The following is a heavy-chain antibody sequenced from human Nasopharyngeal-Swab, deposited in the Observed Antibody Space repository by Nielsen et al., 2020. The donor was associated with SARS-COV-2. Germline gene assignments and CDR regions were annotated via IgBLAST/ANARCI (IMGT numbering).Heavy chain of an antibody. CDR1: GFTFSSYW. V-gene: IGHV3-74*01. CDR2: INSDGSST. CDR3: ARGEQQLVRRYYYYYMDV. D-gene: IGHD6-13*01. J-gene: IGHJ6*03. Sequence: GESLKISCAASGFTFSSYWMHWVRQAPGKGLVWVSRINSDGSSTSYADSVKGRFTISRDNAKNTLYLQMNSLRAEDTAVYYCARGEQQLVRRYYYYYMDVWGKGTTVTVSS.